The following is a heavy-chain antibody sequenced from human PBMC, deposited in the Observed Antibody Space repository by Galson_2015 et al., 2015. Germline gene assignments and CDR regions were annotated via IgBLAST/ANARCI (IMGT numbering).Heavy chain of an antibody. CDR3: ARAGAAGGVWDAIDI. J-gene: IGHJ3*02. CDR2: INAGNGNT. D-gene: IGHD2-8*02. V-gene: IGHV1-3*01. CDR1: GYTFTSYA. Sequence: SVKVSCKASGYTFTSYAMHWVRQAPGQRLEWMGWINAGNGNTKYSQNFQGRVTITRDTSASTAYMELSSLTSEDTAVYYCARAGAAGGVWDAIDIWGQGTMVTVSS.